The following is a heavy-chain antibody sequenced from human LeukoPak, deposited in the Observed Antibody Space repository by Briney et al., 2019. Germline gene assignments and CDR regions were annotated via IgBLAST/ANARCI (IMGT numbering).Heavy chain of an antibody. J-gene: IGHJ4*02. CDR1: GGSFSGYY. V-gene: IGHV4-34*01. CDR3: ARGGVATNY. D-gene: IGHD5-12*01. CDR2: INHSGNT. Sequence: SETLSLTCAVYGGSFSGYYWSWIRQPPGKGLEWIGEINHSGNTNYNPSLKSQVTISVDTSKNQFSLKLSSVTAADTAVYYCARGGVATNYWGQGTLVTVSS.